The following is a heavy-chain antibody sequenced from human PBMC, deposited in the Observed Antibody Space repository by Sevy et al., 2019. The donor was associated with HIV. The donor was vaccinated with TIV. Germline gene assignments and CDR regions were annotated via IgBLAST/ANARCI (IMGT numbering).Heavy chain of an antibody. CDR3: ARGNVDTAMVGFPDYFDY. CDR1: GGSISSGGYY. J-gene: IGHJ4*02. V-gene: IGHV4-31*03. Sequence: SETLSLTCTVSGGSISSGGYYWSWIRQHPGKGLEWIGYIYYRGSTYYNPSLKSRVTISVDTSKNQFSLKLSSVTAADTAVYYCARGNVDTAMVGFPDYFDYWGQGTLVTVSS. CDR2: IYYRGST. D-gene: IGHD5-18*01.